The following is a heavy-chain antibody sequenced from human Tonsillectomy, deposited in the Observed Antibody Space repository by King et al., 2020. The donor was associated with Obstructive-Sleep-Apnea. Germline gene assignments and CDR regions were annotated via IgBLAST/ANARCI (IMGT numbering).Heavy chain of an antibody. CDR3: ARPDSSGYYYGLIDY. J-gene: IGHJ4*02. D-gene: IGHD3-22*01. Sequence: VQLVESGGGLVKPGGSLRLSCAASGFTFSSYSMNWVRQAPGKGLEWVSSISSSSTYIYYADSVKGRFTISRDNAKNSLYLQMNSLRAGDTAVYYCARPDSSGYYYGLIDYWGQGTLVTVSS. CDR1: GFTFSSYS. CDR2: ISSSSTYI. V-gene: IGHV3-21*01.